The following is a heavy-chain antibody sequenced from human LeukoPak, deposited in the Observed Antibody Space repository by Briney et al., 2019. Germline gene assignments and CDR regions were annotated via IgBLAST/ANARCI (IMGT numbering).Heavy chain of an antibody. CDR3: ARGKGGPNYSNYVFHYYYGMDV. CDR1: GGSFSGYY. D-gene: IGHD4-11*01. CDR2: INHSGST. Sequence: SETLSLTCAVYGGSFSGYYWSWIRQPPGKGLEWIGEINHSGSTNYNPSLKSRVTISVDTSKNQFSLKLSSVTAADTAVYYCARGKGGPNYSNYVFHYYYGMDVWGQGTTVTVSS. J-gene: IGHJ6*02. V-gene: IGHV4-34*01.